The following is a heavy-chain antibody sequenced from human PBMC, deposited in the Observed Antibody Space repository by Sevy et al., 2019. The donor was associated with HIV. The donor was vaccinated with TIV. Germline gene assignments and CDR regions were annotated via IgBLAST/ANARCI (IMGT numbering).Heavy chain of an antibody. CDR1: GFTLSNKG. J-gene: IGHJ4*02. CDR3: ARESGSDWYLDS. D-gene: IGHD2-21*02. V-gene: IGHV3-33*01. CDR2: IWYDGSNK. Sequence: GGSLRLSCAASGFTLSNKGMHWVRQAPGKGLEWVAVIWYDGSNKYYGDSVKGRFTISRDNSKNTLYLQMNSLRVEDTATYYCARESGSDWYLDSWGQGTLVTVSS.